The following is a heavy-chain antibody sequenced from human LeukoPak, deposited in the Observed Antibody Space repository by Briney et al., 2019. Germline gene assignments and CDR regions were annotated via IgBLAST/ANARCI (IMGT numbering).Heavy chain of an antibody. D-gene: IGHD2-8*01. CDR3: ARDQRTKDCTNGVCYNYYYYMDV. J-gene: IGHJ6*03. V-gene: IGHV3-48*04. CDR1: GFAFSTYG. CDR2: ISSSSSTI. Sequence: GGSLRLSCVASGFAFSTYGMNWVRQAPGKGLEWVSYISSSSSTIYYADSVKGRFTISRDSAKNSLYLQMNSLRAEDTAVYYCARDQRTKDCTNGVCYNYYYYMDVWGKGTTVTVSS.